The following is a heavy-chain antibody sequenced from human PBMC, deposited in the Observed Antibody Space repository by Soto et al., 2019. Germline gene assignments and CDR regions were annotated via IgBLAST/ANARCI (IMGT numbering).Heavy chain of an antibody. CDR1: GFTFSDYY. J-gene: IGHJ4*02. CDR2: ISSSGSTI. V-gene: IGHV3-11*01. Sequence: GGSLRLSCAASGFTFSDYYMSWIRQAPGKGLEWVSYISSSGSTIYYADSVKGRFTISRDNAKNSLYLQMNSLRAEDTAVYYCAREPDYGDYYFDYWGQGTLVTVPQ. CDR3: AREPDYGDYYFDY. D-gene: IGHD4-17*01.